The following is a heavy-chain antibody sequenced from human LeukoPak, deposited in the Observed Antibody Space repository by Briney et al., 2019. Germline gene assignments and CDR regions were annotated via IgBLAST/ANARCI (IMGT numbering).Heavy chain of an antibody. CDR1: GFTFSSYS. Sequence: GGSLRLSCAASGFTFSSYSMNWVRQAPGKGLEWVSYISSSSSTIYYADSVKGRFTISRDNAKNSLYLQMNSLRAEDTAVYYCAKDLATRTTAPGGYFDYWGQGTLVTVSS. J-gene: IGHJ4*02. CDR3: AKDLATRTTAPGGYFDY. CDR2: ISSSSSTI. D-gene: IGHD5-12*01. V-gene: IGHV3-48*01.